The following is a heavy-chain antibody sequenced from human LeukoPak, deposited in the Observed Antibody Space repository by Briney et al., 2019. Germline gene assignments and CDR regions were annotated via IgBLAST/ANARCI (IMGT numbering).Heavy chain of an antibody. CDR1: GGSISSGDYS. Sequence: SQTLSLTCTVSGGSISSGDYSWSWIRQPPGKGLEWIGYIYYSGSTYYNPSLKSRVTISVDTSKNQFSLKLSSVTAADTAVYYCARGEAVAGWYFDLWGRGTLVTVSS. CDR2: IYYSGST. D-gene: IGHD6-19*01. CDR3: ARGEAVAGWYFDL. V-gene: IGHV4-30-4*01. J-gene: IGHJ2*01.